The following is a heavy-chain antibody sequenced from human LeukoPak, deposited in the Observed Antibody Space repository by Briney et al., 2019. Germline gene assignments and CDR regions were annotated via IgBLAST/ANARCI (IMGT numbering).Heavy chain of an antibody. V-gene: IGHV3-48*03. CDR3: AKEIWPTVTTPGWTYFDY. D-gene: IGHD4-17*01. CDR1: GFTFSSYE. CDR2: ISSSGSTI. J-gene: IGHJ4*02. Sequence: GGSLRLSCAASGFTFSSYEMNWVRQAPGKGLEWVSYISSSGSTIYYADSVKGRFTISRDNSKNTLYLQMNSLRAEDTAVYYCAKEIWPTVTTPGWTYFDYWGQGALVTVSS.